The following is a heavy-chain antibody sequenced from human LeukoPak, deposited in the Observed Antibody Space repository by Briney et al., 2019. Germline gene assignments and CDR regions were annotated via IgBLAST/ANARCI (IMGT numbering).Heavy chain of an antibody. CDR2: INPNSGGT. CDR1: GYTFTGYY. CDR3: ARGDSGSYYVFHAFDV. V-gene: IGHV1-2*02. J-gene: IGHJ3*01. D-gene: IGHD1-26*01. Sequence: ASVKVSCKASGYTFTGYYMHWVRQAPGQGLEWMGWINPNSGGTNHAQKFQGRVTMTRDTSISTAYMELSRLRSDDTAVYYCARGDSGSYYVFHAFDVWGQGTMVTVSS.